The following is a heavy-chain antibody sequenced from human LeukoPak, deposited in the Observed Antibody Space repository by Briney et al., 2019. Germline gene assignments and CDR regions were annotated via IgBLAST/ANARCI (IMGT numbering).Heavy chain of an antibody. CDR1: GFTFSSYW. CDR2: IKQDGSEK. D-gene: IGHD2-2*01. CDR3: ARELLLWYYYYGMDV. Sequence: GGSLRLSCVASGFTFSSYWMSWVRQAPGKGLEWVANIKQDGSEKYYVDSVKGRFTISRDNAKNSLYLQMNSLRAEDTAVYYCARELLLWYYYYGMDVWGQGTTVTVSS. V-gene: IGHV3-7*03. J-gene: IGHJ6*02.